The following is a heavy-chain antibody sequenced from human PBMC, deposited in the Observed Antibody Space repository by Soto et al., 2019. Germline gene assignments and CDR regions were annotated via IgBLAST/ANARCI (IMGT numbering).Heavy chain of an antibody. V-gene: IGHV2-70*13. Sequence: GPTLVNPAQTLTLTCTFSGFSLNTRGMSVSWIRQPPGKALEWLAVIDWDDDKYYSTSLKTRLTISKDTSKNQVVLTMTNMDPVDTATYYCARVIEGGGPAEDDYWGQGTLVTVSS. J-gene: IGHJ4*02. CDR1: GFSLNTRGMS. D-gene: IGHD2-21*01. CDR3: ARVIEGGGPAEDDY. CDR2: IDWDDDK.